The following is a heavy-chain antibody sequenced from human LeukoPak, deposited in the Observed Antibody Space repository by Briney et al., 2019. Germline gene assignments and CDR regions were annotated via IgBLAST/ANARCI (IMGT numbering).Heavy chain of an antibody. Sequence: GASLRLSCAASGFTFSSYAMSWVRQAPGKGLEWVSAISGSGGSTYYADSVKGRFTISRDNSKNTLYLQMNSLRAEDTAVYYCAKDLYTYYYDSSGYYWDYWGQGTLVTVSS. D-gene: IGHD3-22*01. CDR2: ISGSGGST. CDR3: AKDLYTYYYDSSGYYWDY. CDR1: GFTFSSYA. J-gene: IGHJ4*02. V-gene: IGHV3-23*01.